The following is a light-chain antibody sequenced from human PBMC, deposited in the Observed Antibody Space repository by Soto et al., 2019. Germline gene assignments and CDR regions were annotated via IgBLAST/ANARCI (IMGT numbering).Light chain of an antibody. J-gene: IGLJ3*02. CDR2: GNS. Sequence: QSVLTQPPSVSGAPGQRVTISCTGSSSNIGAGYDVHWYQQLPGTAPKLLIYGNSNRPSGVPDRFSGSKSGTSASLAITGRQGEDEADYYCQSYDSSLSALFGGGTKVTVL. CDR1: SSNIGAGYD. V-gene: IGLV1-40*01. CDR3: QSYDSSLSAL.